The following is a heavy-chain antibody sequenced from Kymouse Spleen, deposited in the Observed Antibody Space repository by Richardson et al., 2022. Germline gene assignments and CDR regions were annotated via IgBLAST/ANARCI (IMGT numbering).Heavy chain of an antibody. CDR1: GGSFSGYY. Sequence: QVQLQQWGAGLLKPSETLSLTCAVYGGSFSGYYWSWIRQPPGKGLEWIGEINHSGSTNYNPSLKSRVTISVDTSKNQFSLKLSSVTAADTAVYYCARREYYYGSGSPIGDWFDPWGQGTLVTVSS. D-gene: IGHD3-10*01. J-gene: IGHJ5*02. V-gene: IGHV4-34*01. CDR3: ARREYYYGSGSPIGDWFDP. CDR2: INHSGST.